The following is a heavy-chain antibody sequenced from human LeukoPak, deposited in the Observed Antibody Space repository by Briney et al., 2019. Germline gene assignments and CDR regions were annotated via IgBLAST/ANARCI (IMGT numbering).Heavy chain of an antibody. D-gene: IGHD3-16*02. CDR1: GYSFTSYW. CDR2: IYPGDSDT. J-gene: IGHJ4*02. CDR3: ARLITFGGVIVTLDY. Sequence: GESLKISCKGSGYSFTSYWIGWVRQMPGKGLERMGIIYPGDSDTRYSPSFQGQVTISADKSISTAYLQWSSLKASDTAMYYCARLITFGGVIVTLDYWGQGTLVTVSS. V-gene: IGHV5-51*01.